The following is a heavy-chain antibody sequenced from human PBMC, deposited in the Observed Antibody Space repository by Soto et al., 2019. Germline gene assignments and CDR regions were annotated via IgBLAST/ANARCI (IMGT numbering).Heavy chain of an antibody. J-gene: IGHJ4*02. Sequence: SETLSLTCIVSGGAMSEYFWSWVRQSPGQGLEWIGYIYYLGSTDYNPSLKSRVTISVDTSKRQFSLRLTSVTAADTAVYYCARDGYDGSGSPYPAYWGPGTQVTVSS. D-gene: IGHD3-10*01. V-gene: IGHV4-59*01. CDR1: GGAMSEYF. CDR3: ARDGYDGSGSPYPAY. CDR2: IYYLGST.